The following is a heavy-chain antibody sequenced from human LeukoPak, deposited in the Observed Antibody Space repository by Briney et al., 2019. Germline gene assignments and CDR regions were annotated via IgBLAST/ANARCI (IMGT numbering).Heavy chain of an antibody. CDR1: GGSISSGDYY. Sequence: SETLSLTCTVSGGSISSGDYYWSWIRQLPGKDLEWIGYIYYSGSTYYNPSLKSRVTISIDTSKSQFSLKLSSVTAADTAVYYCARDTHGDYWGQGTLVTVSS. CDR3: ARDTHGDY. J-gene: IGHJ4*02. CDR2: IYYSGST. V-gene: IGHV4-30-4*01.